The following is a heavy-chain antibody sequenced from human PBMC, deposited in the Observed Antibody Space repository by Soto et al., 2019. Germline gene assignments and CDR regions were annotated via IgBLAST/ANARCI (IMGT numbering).Heavy chain of an antibody. CDR1: GFTFSYHA. J-gene: IGHJ6*02. V-gene: IGHV3-30-3*01. CDR2: ISYDGDNK. D-gene: IGHD3-10*02. Sequence: QVQLVESGGGVVQPGRSLRLSCAASGFTFSYHALNWVRQAPGKGLEWVAVISYDGDNKYIAESVKGRFTLSRHNSKNTVSLQMNSPRAEDTAMYFCARGTKTYVFSAMDVWGQGTTVTGSS. CDR3: ARGTKTYVFSAMDV.